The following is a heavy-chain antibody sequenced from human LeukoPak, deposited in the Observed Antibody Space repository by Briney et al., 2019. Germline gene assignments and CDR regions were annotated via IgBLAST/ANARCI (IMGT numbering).Heavy chain of an antibody. Sequence: GGSLRLSCAASGFTFSSYAMSWVRQAPGKGLEWVSAISGSGGSTYYADSVKGRFTISRDNSKNTLYLQMNSLRAGDTAVYYCAGAAAGLRTFDIWGQGTMVTVSS. D-gene: IGHD6-13*01. CDR2: ISGSGGST. V-gene: IGHV3-23*01. J-gene: IGHJ3*02. CDR3: AGAAAGLRTFDI. CDR1: GFTFSSYA.